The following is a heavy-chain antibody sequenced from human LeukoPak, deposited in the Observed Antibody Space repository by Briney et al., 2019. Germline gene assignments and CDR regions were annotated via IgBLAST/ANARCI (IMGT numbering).Heavy chain of an antibody. V-gene: IGHV5-51*01. CDR1: GYDFTAYW. CDR3: ARRGRGDWFDP. CDR2: IWPGDSDT. D-gene: IGHD1-26*01. J-gene: IGHJ5*02. Sequence: GESLKISCKISGYDFTAYWIGWVRQMPGKGLECMGIIWPGDSDTRYSPSFQGQVTISADKTISTVYLQWSSLKASDTAIYYCARRGRGDWFDPWGQGTLVTVSS.